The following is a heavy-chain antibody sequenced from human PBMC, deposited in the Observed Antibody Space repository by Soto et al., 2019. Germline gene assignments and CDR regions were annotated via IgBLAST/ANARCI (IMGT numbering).Heavy chain of an antibody. V-gene: IGHV3-23*01. J-gene: IGHJ4*02. CDR2: ISCSGGST. CDR3: AKQVAAAAGSVDY. CDR1: GFTFSSEA. D-gene: IGHD6-13*01. Sequence: GGSLRLPCAASGFTFSSEAMSWVRHAPGKGLEWVSAISCSGGSTYYADSVKGRFTISRYNSKNTLYLQMNSLRAEDTAVYYCAKQVAAAAGSVDYWGQGTLVTVSP.